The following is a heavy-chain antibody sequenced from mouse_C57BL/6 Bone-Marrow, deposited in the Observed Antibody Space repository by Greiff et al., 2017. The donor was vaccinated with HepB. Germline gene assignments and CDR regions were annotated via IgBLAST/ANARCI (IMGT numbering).Heavy chain of an antibody. J-gene: IGHJ3*01. CDR1: GYTFTSYW. CDR2: IDPSDSYT. Sequence: QVQLQQPGAELVMPGASVKLSCKASGYTFTSYWMRWVKQRPGQGLEWIGEIDPSDSYTNYNQKFKGKSTLTVDKSSSTAYMQLSSLTSEDSAVYYCARSYGSWFAYWGQGTLVTVSA. V-gene: IGHV1-69*01. CDR3: ARSYGSWFAY. D-gene: IGHD2-2*01.